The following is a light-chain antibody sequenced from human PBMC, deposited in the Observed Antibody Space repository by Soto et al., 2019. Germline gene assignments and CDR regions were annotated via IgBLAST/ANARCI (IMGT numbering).Light chain of an antibody. CDR1: SGDVGGYNL. Sequence: QSVRTQPASVSGSPGQSITIPCTGTSGDVGGYNLVSWYQQHPGKAPKLMIYEVTERPSGVSNRFSGSKSGNTASLTISGLQPDDEDDYYCCTYAGNSEVFGTGTKVPVL. J-gene: IGLJ1*01. CDR2: EVT. CDR3: CTYAGNSEV. V-gene: IGLV2-23*02.